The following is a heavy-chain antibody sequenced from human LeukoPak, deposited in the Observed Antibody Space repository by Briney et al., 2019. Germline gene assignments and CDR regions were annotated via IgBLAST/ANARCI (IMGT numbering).Heavy chain of an antibody. J-gene: IGHJ6*03. CDR3: ARDRDILTGYYYYYYYMDV. V-gene: IGHV3-74*01. CDR2: INSDGSST. D-gene: IGHD3-9*01. CDR1: GFTFSSYW. Sequence: GGSLRLSCAASGFTFSSYWMHWVRQAPGKGLVWVSRINSDGSSTSYADSVKGRFTISRDNAKNSLYLQMNSLRAEDTAVYYCARDRDILTGYYYYYYYMDVWGKGTTVTLSS.